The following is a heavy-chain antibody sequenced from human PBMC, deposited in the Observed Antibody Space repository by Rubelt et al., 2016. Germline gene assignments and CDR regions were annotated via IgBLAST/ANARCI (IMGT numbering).Heavy chain of an antibody. Sequence: ISYITSGSSTIYYGDSVKGRFTISRDNAKNSMYLQMDSLRAEDTAVYYCARDSSEGPAGWYYGMDVWGQGTTVTVSS. V-gene: IGHV3-48*04. CDR2: ITSGSSTI. CDR3: ARDSSEGPAGWYYGMDV. D-gene: IGHD6-19*01. J-gene: IGHJ6*02.